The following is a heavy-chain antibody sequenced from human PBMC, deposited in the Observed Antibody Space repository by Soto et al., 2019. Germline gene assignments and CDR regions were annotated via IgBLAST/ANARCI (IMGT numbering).Heavy chain of an antibody. CDR3: ASNSDYRFDY. Sequence: EVQLVESGGGLVQPGGSLRLSCAASGFTFSNYWMSWDRQAPGKGLEWVANIKEDGSEKFYVGSVKGRFTISRDNAKNSLCLQMNSLRAEDTAVYYCASNSDYRFDYWGQGALVAVSS. CDR1: GFTFSNYW. CDR2: IKEDGSEK. D-gene: IGHD3-16*01. J-gene: IGHJ4*02. V-gene: IGHV3-7*01.